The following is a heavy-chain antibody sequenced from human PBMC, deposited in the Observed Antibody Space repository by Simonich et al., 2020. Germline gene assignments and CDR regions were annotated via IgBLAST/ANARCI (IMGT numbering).Heavy chain of an antibody. Sequence: QVQLVQSGAEVKKPGASVKVSCKASGYTFTAYYMHWVRQAPGKGLEWMGWINPNSGGTNYAQKFQGRVTMTRDTSISTAYMELSRLRSDDTAVYYCARSHIAAAGTGYFQHWGQGTLVTVSS. V-gene: IGHV1-2*02. CDR3: ARSHIAAAGTGYFQH. CDR1: GYTFTAYY. J-gene: IGHJ1*01. D-gene: IGHD6-13*01. CDR2: INPNSGGT.